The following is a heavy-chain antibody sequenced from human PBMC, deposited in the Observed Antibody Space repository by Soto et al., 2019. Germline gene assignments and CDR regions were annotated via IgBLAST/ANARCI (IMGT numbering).Heavy chain of an antibody. Sequence: QVQLVQSGGEVKKPGASVKVSCKASGYTFTSYGITWVRQAPGQGLDWMGWISTYNGGTNYAQNLQGRVTMTTDTSTSTAYMELRSLRSDATAMYYCARDISYGSGTSYGYWGQGTLVTVSS. CDR1: GYTFTSYG. CDR2: ISTYNGGT. V-gene: IGHV1-18*01. D-gene: IGHD3-10*01. J-gene: IGHJ4*02. CDR3: ARDISYGSGTSYGY.